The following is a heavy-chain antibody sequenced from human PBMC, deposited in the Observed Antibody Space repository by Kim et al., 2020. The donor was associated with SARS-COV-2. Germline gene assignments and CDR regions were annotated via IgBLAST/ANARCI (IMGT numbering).Heavy chain of an antibody. Sequence: AQEFQGRVTMTRDTSISTAYMELSRLRSDDTAVYYCATADGVGATLNFDYWGQGTLVTVSS. V-gene: IGHV1-2*02. D-gene: IGHD1-26*01. J-gene: IGHJ4*02. CDR3: ATADGVGATLNFDY.